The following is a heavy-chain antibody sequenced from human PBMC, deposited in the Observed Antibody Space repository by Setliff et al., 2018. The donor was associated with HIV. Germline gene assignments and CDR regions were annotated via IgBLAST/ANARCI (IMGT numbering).Heavy chain of an antibody. V-gene: IGHV4-38-2*02. J-gene: IGHJ4*01. CDR2: ISHSGTT. Sequence: SETLSLTCSVSGHSISSGYYWGWIRQPPGKGLEWIGSISHSGTTYYNPSLKSRVTISEDTSKNHFSLKLKFVTAADTAVYYRARQEPFGGTPEGDYWGPGTLVTVSS. CDR3: ARQEPFGGTPEGDY. CDR1: GHSISSGYY. D-gene: IGHD2-15*01.